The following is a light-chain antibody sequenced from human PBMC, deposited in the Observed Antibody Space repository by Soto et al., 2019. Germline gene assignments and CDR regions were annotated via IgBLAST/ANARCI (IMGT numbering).Light chain of an antibody. V-gene: IGLV2-8*01. CDR3: SSYAGGDNFVV. J-gene: IGLJ2*01. CDR2: DVI. Sequence: QSVLTQPPSASGSPGQSVTISCTGTSSDVGSYNFVSWYQHHPGKAPKLMLYDVIKRPSGVPDRFSGSKSGNTASLTVSGLQAEDEADYYCSSYAGGDNFVVFGGGTQLTVL. CDR1: SSDVGSYNF.